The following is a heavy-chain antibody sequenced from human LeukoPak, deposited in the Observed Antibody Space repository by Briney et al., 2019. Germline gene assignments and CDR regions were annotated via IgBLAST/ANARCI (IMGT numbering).Heavy chain of an antibody. J-gene: IGHJ4*02. CDR1: GYAFTGNF. D-gene: IGHD3-10*01. CDR2: VNPKSGGT. V-gene: IGHV1-2*02. Sequence: ASVKVSCKASGYAFTGNFMHWVRQAPGQRLEWMGWVNPKSGGTNYAQKFQGRVTMTRDTSISTAYMELSRLRSDDTAVYYCARDLRRDLNTILRGVIYTFDFWGQGTLVTVSS. CDR3: ARDLRRDLNTILRGVIYTFDF.